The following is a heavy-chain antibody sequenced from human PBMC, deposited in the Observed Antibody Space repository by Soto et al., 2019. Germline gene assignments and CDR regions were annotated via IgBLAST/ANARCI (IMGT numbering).Heavy chain of an antibody. J-gene: IGHJ4*02. CDR2: ISVSGATI. Sequence: PGGSLRLSCVASGLSFSDHYLTRIRQAPGKGLEWVSYISVSGATIFYADSVRGRFTVSRDNTKNSLFLQMNSLRADDTAVYYCARGRSGRSRDWGQGTLVTVSS. V-gene: IGHV3-11*01. CDR1: GLSFSDHY. CDR3: ARGRSGRSRD. D-gene: IGHD6-25*01.